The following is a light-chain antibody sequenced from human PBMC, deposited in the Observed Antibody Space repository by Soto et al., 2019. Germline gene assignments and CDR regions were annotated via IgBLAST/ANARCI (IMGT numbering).Light chain of an antibody. V-gene: IGLV4-60*03. CDR2: LEGSGSY. CDR3: ETWDSNTRV. Sequence: QPVLAQSSSASASLGSSVKLTCTLSSGHSSYIIAWHQQQPGKAPRYLMKLEGSGSYNKGSGVPDRFSGSSSGPDRYLTISNLQSEDEADYYCETWDSNTRVFGGVTKLSVL. CDR1: SGHSSYI. J-gene: IGLJ2*01.